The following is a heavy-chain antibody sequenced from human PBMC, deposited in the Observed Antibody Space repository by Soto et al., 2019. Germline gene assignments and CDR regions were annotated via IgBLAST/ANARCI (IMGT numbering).Heavy chain of an antibody. D-gene: IGHD4-17*01. CDR2: ISAYNGNT. Sequence: QVQLVQSGAEVKKPGASVKVSCKASGYTFTSYGISWVRQAPGQGLEWMGWISAYNGNTNYAQKLQARVTMTTDASTSTAYMELRSLRSDDTAVYYCARERESDYGDYGAFDYWCQGTLVTVSS. J-gene: IGHJ4*02. CDR3: ARERESDYGDYGAFDY. V-gene: IGHV1-18*01. CDR1: GYTFTSYG.